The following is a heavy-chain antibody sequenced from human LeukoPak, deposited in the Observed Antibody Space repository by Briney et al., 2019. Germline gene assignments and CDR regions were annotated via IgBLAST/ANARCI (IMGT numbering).Heavy chain of an antibody. Sequence: GGSLRLSCAASGFTFSSYAMSWVRQAPGKGLEWVSAISGSGGSTYYADSVKGRFTISRDNSKNTLYLQMNSLRAEDTAVYYCARGGNDYGGRDGFDIWGLGTMVTVSS. D-gene: IGHD4-23*01. CDR3: ARGGNDYGGRDGFDI. CDR1: GFTFSSYA. J-gene: IGHJ3*02. V-gene: IGHV3-23*01. CDR2: ISGSGGST.